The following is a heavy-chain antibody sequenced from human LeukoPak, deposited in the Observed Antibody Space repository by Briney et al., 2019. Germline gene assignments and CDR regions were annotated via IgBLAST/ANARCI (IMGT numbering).Heavy chain of an antibody. CDR2: MNPNSGNT. Sequence: ASVKVSCKASGYTFTGYDINWVRQATGQGLEWMGWMNPNSGNTGYAQKFQGRVTMTRNTSISTAYMELSSLRSEDMAVYYCARDSSGYFDAFDIWGQGTMVTVSS. CDR3: ARDSSGYFDAFDI. V-gene: IGHV1-8*01. D-gene: IGHD3-22*01. J-gene: IGHJ3*02. CDR1: GYTFTGYD.